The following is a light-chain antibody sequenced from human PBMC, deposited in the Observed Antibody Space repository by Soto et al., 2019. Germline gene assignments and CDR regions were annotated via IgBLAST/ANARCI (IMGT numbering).Light chain of an antibody. CDR2: AAS. J-gene: IGKJ2*01. V-gene: IGKV1-9*01. CDR3: QQLNRYT. Sequence: IQLTQSPSSLSASVGDRVTITCRASQGISSYLAWYQQKPGKAPKLLIYAASTLKSGVPSRFSGSGAGAAFTLIISSLQPEDCASYYCQQLNRYTFGQGTKLEIK. CDR1: QGISSY.